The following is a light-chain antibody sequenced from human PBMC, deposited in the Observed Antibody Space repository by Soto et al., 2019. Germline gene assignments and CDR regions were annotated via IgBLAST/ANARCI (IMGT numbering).Light chain of an antibody. J-gene: IGKJ5*01. CDR1: QSVSIY. V-gene: IGKV3-11*01. CDR3: QQRSNWPPKIT. Sequence: DIVLSQSPATLSLSPGERATLSFRASQSVSIYLAWYQQKPGQAPRLLIYDASNRATGIPARFSGSGSGTDFTLTISSLEPEDFAVYYCQQRSNWPPKITFGQGTRLEIK. CDR2: DAS.